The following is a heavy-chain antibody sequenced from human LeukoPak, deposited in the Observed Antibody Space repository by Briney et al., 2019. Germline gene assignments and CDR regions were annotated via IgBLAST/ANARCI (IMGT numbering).Heavy chain of an antibody. CDR3: AAYCSSTSCHLDY. J-gene: IGHJ4*02. V-gene: IGHV3-11*01. CDR1: GFTFSYYY. Sequence: PGGSLRLSCAASGFTFSYYYMSWIRQAPGKGLEWVSYISSSGSTIYYADSVKGRFTISRDNAKNSLYLQMNSLRAEDTAVYYCAAYCSSTSCHLDYWGQGTLVTVSS. CDR2: ISSSGSTI. D-gene: IGHD2-2*01.